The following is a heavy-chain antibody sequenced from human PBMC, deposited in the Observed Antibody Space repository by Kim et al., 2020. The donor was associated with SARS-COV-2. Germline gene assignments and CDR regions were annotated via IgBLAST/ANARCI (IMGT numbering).Heavy chain of an antibody. D-gene: IGHD2-2*01. CDR3: AQTSHPSEAPPN. V-gene: IGHV1-69*02. Sequence: NYAQKFPGRVTITADKSTSTAYMELSSLRSEDTAVYYCAQTSHPSEAPPNWGQGTLVTVSS. J-gene: IGHJ4*02.